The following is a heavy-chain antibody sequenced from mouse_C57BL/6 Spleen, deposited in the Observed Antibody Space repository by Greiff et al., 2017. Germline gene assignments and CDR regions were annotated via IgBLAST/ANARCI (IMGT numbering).Heavy chain of an antibody. J-gene: IGHJ4*01. CDR3: ARSDTTVVEDAMDY. D-gene: IGHD1-1*01. Sequence: QVQLKESGPELVKPGASVKISCKASGYAFSSSWMNWVKQRPGKGLEWIGRIYPGDGDTNYNGKFKGKATLTADKSSSTAYMQLSSLTSEDSAVYFCARSDTTVVEDAMDYWGQGTSVTVSS. CDR2: IYPGDGDT. V-gene: IGHV1-82*01. CDR1: GYAFSSSW.